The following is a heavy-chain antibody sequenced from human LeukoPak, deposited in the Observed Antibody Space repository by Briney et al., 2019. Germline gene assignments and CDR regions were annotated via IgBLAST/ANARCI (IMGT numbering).Heavy chain of an antibody. V-gene: IGHV3-7*05. J-gene: IGHJ4*02. CDR1: GFSLSSYW. CDR2: IKQDGSEK. CDR3: ARGVGDY. Sequence: GGSLRLSCAASGFSLSSYWITWARQAPGKGLEWVANIKQDGSEKYHVDSVKGRFTISRDNAKNSLYPQMNSLRAEDTAVYGCARGVGDYWGQGTLVTVSS. D-gene: IGHD3-10*01.